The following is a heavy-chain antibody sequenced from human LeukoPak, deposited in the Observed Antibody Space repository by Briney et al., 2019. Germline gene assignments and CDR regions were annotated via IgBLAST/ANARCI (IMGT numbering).Heavy chain of an antibody. CDR1: GYSFTSYW. D-gene: IGHD2-15*01. J-gene: IGHJ6*02. CDR3: ARYCSGGSCYSGYYYYGMDV. CDR2: IYPGDSDT. Sequence: GESLKISCKGSGYSFTSYWIGWVRQMPGKGLEWMGIIYPGDSDTRYSPSFQGQVTISADKSFSTAYLQWSSLKASDTAMYYCARYCSGGSCYSGYYYYGMDVWGQGTTVTVSS. V-gene: IGHV5-51*01.